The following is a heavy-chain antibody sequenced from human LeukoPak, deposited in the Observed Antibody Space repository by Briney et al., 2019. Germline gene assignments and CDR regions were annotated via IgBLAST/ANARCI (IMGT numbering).Heavy chain of an antibody. V-gene: IGHV4-4*07. J-gene: IGHJ4*02. D-gene: IGHD3-3*01. Sequence: SETLSLTCTVSGGSISSYYWSWIRQPAGKGLEWIGRIYTSGSTNYNPSLKSRVTMSVDTSKNQFSLKLSSVTAADTAVYYCARSPPHTIFGVVTHDYWGQGTLVTVSS. CDR2: IYTSGST. CDR1: GGSISSYY. CDR3: ARSPPHTIFGVVTHDY.